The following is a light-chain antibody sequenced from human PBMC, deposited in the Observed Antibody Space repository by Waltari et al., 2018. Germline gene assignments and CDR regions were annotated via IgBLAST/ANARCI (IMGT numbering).Light chain of an antibody. CDR3: ATWDDSLNGPV. CDR2: SNN. J-gene: IGLJ3*02. Sequence: QSLLTQPPSASGTPGQRVTFSCSGSTSNIGTNIVSWYRQFPGTAPKLPIHSNNQRPSGVPDRFSGSKSGTSASLAISGLQSEDEAFYYCATWDDSLNGPVFGGGTKLNV. CDR1: TSNIGTNI. V-gene: IGLV1-44*01.